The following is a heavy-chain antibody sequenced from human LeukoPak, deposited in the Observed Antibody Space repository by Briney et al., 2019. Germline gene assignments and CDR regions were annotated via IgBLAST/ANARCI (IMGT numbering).Heavy chain of an antibody. D-gene: IGHD4-17*01. Sequence: GGSLRLSCAASGFTFSSYGMHWVRQAPGKGLEWVAVISYDGSNKYYADSVKGRFTISRDNSKNTLYLQMNSLRAEGTALYYCARDGHGVPLDYWGQGTLVTVSP. V-gene: IGHV3-30*03. CDR2: ISYDGSNK. CDR1: GFTFSSYG. CDR3: ARDGHGVPLDY. J-gene: IGHJ4*02.